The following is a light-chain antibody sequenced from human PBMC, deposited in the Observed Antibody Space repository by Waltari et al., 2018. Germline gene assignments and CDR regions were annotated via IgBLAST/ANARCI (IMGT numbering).Light chain of an antibody. CDR3: SSYRSSLV. J-gene: IGLJ3*02. CDR1: RSDVGGSNY. Sequence: QSALTQPASLSGSPGPSITIPCTGTRSDVGGSNYVSWYQQHPGKAPKLMIYDVSKRPSGVSNRFSGSKSGNTASLIISGLQAEDEADYYCSSYRSSLVFGGGTKLTVL. CDR2: DVS. V-gene: IGLV2-14*03.